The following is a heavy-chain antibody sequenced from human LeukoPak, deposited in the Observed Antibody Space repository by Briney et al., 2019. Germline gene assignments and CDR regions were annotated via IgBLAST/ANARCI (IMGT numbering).Heavy chain of an antibody. V-gene: IGHV3-23*01. CDR3: AKDPSSGWYVNAFDI. CDR1: GFTFNSYS. Sequence: GGSLGLSCAASGFTFNSYSMSWVRQAPGKGLEWVSTISGGGESTHYADSVEGRFTISRDNSKNTLYLQMNSLRAEDTAVYYCAKDPSSGWYVNAFDIWGQGTMVTVSS. J-gene: IGHJ3*02. D-gene: IGHD6-19*01. CDR2: ISGGGEST.